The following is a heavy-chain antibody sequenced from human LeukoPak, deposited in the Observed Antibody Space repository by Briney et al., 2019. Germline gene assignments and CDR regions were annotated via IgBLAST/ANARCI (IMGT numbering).Heavy chain of an antibody. CDR1: GYTLAELS. CDR2: FDPEDGET. D-gene: IGHD4-23*01. J-gene: IGHJ4*02. V-gene: IGHV1-24*01. Sequence: ASVKVSCKVSGYTLAELSMHWVRQAPGKGLEWMGGFDPEDGETIYAQKFQGRVTVTEDTSTDTAYMELSSLRSEDTAVYYCATADGGSLIFDYWGQGTLVTVSS. CDR3: ATADGGSLIFDY.